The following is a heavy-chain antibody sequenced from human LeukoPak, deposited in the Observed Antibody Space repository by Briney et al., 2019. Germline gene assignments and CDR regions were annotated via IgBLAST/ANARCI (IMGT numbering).Heavy chain of an antibody. J-gene: IGHJ3*02. Sequence: GGSLRLSCAASGFTFSSYGMHWVRQAPGKGLEWVAVIWYDGSNKYYADSVKGRFTISRDNSKNTLYLQMNSLRAEDTAVYYCARFYDSTSDDTFDIWGQGTMVTVSS. CDR3: ARFYDSTSDDTFDI. D-gene: IGHD3-22*01. CDR1: GFTFSSYG. V-gene: IGHV3-33*01. CDR2: IWYDGSNK.